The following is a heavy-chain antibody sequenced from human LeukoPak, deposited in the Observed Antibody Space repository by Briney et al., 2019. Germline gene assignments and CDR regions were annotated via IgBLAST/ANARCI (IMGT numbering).Heavy chain of an antibody. CDR2: ITASGTDT. Sequence: GGSLRLSCAASGFTFSSYSVNWVRQAPGKGLQWVSTITASGTDTFYADSVKGRFTISRDNSKNTLSLQMNSLRAEDTALYYCAKYSSGWVNDYWGQGTLVTVSS. D-gene: IGHD6-19*01. CDR1: GFTFSSYS. CDR3: AKYSSGWVNDY. V-gene: IGHV3-23*01. J-gene: IGHJ4*02.